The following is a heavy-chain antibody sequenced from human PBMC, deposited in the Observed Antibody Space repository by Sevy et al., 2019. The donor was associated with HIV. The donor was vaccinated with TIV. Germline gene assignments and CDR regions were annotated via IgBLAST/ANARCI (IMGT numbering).Heavy chain of an antibody. Sequence: GGSLRLSCTASGFTVNTNYMSWVRQAPEKGLEWVSVIYSGGSTYYADSVMGRFTISRDNSKNTVYLQMNSLRAEDTAVYYCARFSGGSKGTAFDYWGQGTLVTVSS. CDR2: IYSGGST. V-gene: IGHV3-53*01. D-gene: IGHD2-15*01. CDR1: GFTVNTNY. CDR3: ARFSGGSKGTAFDY. J-gene: IGHJ4*02.